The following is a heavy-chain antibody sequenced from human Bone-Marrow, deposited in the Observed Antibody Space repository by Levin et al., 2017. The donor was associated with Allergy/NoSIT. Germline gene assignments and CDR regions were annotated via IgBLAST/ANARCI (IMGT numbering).Heavy chain of an antibody. CDR2: INRDGSST. Sequence: PGESLKISCSASGFNFSSYWMHWVRQAPGKGLVWVSRINRDGSSTSYADSVKGRFTISRDNGKNTLYLQMNSLRAEDTSVYYCARDRVTTNWYFDLWSRGTLVTVSS. V-gene: IGHV3-74*01. CDR3: ARDRVTTNWYFDL. J-gene: IGHJ2*01. D-gene: IGHD4-17*01. CDR1: GFNFSSYW.